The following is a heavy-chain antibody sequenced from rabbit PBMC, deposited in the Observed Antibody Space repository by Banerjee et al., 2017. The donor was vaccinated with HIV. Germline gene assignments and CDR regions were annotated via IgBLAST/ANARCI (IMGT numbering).Heavy chain of an antibody. CDR3: ARDAGYAGSNL. CDR1: GFSFSSSYC. J-gene: IGHJ4*01. CDR2: IYAGISGST. Sequence: QSLEESGGDLVKPGASLTLTCTASGFSFSSSYCMCWVRQAPGKGLEWIACIYAGISGSTYYASWAKGRFTISKTSSTTVTLQMTSLTAADTATYFCARDAGYAGSNLWGQGTLVTVS. V-gene: IGHV1S40*01. D-gene: IGHD4-2*01.